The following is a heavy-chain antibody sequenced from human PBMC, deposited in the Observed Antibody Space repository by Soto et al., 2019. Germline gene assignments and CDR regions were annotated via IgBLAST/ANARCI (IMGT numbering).Heavy chain of an antibody. CDR3: AGYWGIMLGGVIHQGAFDI. Sequence: VVSLRLSCAASGFTFSSYSMNWVRQAPGKGLEWVSSISSSSSYIYYADSVKGRFTISRDNAKNSLYLQMNSLRAEDTAVYYCAGYWGIMLGGVIHQGAFDIWGNGTRVIV. CDR2: ISSSSSYI. V-gene: IGHV3-21*01. CDR1: GFTFSSYS. J-gene: IGHJ3*02. D-gene: IGHD3-16*01.